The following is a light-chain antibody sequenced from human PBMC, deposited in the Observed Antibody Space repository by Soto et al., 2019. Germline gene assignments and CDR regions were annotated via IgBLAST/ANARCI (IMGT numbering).Light chain of an antibody. CDR2: DTS. CDR1: QSISSY. V-gene: IGKV3-11*01. CDR3: QQRSNWPPWT. J-gene: IGKJ1*01. Sequence: EIVLTQSPANLSSSPGERATLSCRASQSISSYLVWYQQKPGQAPRLLIYDTSNRATGIPARFSGTGSGTDFTLTISSLEPEDSAVYYCQQRSNWPPWTFGQGTKVEIK.